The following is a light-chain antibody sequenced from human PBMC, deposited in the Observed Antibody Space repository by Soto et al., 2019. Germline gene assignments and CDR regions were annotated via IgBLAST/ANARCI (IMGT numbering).Light chain of an antibody. J-gene: IGLJ1*01. CDR2: YDS. CDR1: NIGSKS. V-gene: IGLV3-21*04. CDR3: QVWDSSSDPLYV. Sequence: SYELTQSPSVSVAPGKTARITCGGNNIGSKSVHWYQQKPGQAPVVVIYYDSDRPSGIPERFSGSNSGNTATLTISRVEAGDEADYYCQVWDSSSDPLYVFGSGTKVTVL.